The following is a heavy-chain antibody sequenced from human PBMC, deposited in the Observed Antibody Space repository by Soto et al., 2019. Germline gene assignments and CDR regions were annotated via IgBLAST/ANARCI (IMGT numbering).Heavy chain of an antibody. CDR1: GGTFSSYT. J-gene: IGHJ5*02. Sequence: ASVKVSCKASGGTFSSYTISWVRQAPGQGLEWMGRIIPILGIANYAQKFQGRVTITADKSTSTAYMELSSLRSEDTAVYYCARDVHYYGSAFRIFNSLGPTINCFDPWGQGTLVTVSS. D-gene: IGHD3-10*01. V-gene: IGHV1-69*04. CDR2: IIPILGIA. CDR3: ARDVHYYGSAFRIFNSLGPTINCFDP.